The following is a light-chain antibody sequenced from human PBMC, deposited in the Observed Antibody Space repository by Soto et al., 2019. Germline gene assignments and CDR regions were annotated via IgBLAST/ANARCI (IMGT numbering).Light chain of an antibody. V-gene: IGKV3-20*01. J-gene: IGKJ1*01. Sequence: IVVTQSAGTLSLSPGERATLSCRASQSVSSSYLAWYQQKPGQAPRLLLYGASSRATGIPDRFSGSGSGTDFTLTISRLEPEDFAVYYCQQYGSSSTWTFGQGTKVDIK. CDR3: QQYGSSSTWT. CDR2: GAS. CDR1: QSVSSSY.